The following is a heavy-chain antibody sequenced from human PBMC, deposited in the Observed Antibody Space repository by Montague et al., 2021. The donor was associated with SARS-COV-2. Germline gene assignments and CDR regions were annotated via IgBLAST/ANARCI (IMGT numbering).Heavy chain of an antibody. CDR1: GFTFSSYA. CDR3: ATSRDVLLWFGELLDAFDI. V-gene: IGHV3-23*01. CDR2: ISGSGGST. Sequence: SLRLSCAASGFTFSSYAMSWVRQAPGKGLEWVSAISGSGGSTYYADSVKGWFTISRDNSKNTLYLQMNSLRAEDTAVYYCATSRDVLLWFGELLDAFDIWGQGTMVTVSS. J-gene: IGHJ3*02. D-gene: IGHD3-10*01.